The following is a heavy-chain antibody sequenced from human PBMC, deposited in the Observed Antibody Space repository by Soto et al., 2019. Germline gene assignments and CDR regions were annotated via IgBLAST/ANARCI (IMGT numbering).Heavy chain of an antibody. V-gene: IGHV4-30-4*01. J-gene: IGHJ4*02. D-gene: IGHD6-13*01. CDR3: ARTVGVGTRRNYFDY. CDR2: IYYSGST. CDR1: GCSISSGDYY. Sequence: AXETLYLTCSISGCSISSGDYYWSWIRQPPGKGLEWIGYIYYSGSTYYNPSLKSRVTISVDTSKNQFSLKLSSVTAADTAVYYCARTVGVGTRRNYFDYWGQGTLVTVSS.